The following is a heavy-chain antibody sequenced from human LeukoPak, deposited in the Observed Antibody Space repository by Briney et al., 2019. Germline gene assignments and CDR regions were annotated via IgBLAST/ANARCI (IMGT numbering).Heavy chain of an antibody. V-gene: IGHV3-48*04. D-gene: IGHD3-22*01. CDR2: ISSSSSPI. J-gene: IGHJ4*02. CDR3: ARDLYSSLDY. Sequence: GGSLRLSCAASGFTFSTYSMTWVRQAPGKGLEWLSYISSSSSPIYYADSLKGRFTVSRDNAKNSVYLQMNSLRVDDTAAYYCARDLYSSLDYWGQGTLVTVSS. CDR1: GFTFSTYS.